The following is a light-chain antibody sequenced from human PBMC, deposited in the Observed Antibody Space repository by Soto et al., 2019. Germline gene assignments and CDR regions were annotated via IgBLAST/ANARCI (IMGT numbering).Light chain of an antibody. J-gene: IGLJ1*01. V-gene: IGLV2-14*03. Sequence: QSALTQPASVSGSPGQSITISCTGTSSDVSWYQQHPGKAPKLVIYAVTYRPSGASNRFSGSKSGNTASLTISGLQAEDEADYYCSSYTTTSIRFGTGTKVTVL. CDR3: SSYTTTSIR. CDR2: AVT. CDR1: SSD.